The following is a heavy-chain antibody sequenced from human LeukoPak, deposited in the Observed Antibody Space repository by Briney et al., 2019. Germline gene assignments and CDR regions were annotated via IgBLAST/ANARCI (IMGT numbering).Heavy chain of an antibody. J-gene: IGHJ4*02. CDR2: IYPGDSDT. CDR3: ARHSRGVAGTYYFDY. D-gene: IGHD6-19*01. V-gene: IGHV5-51*01. CDR1: GYSFTSYW. Sequence: GESLKISCKGSGYSFTSYWIGWVRQMPGKGLEWMGIIYPGDSDTRYSPSFQGQVTISADKSISTAYLQRSSLKASDTAMYYCARHSRGVAGTYYFDYWGQGTLVTVSS.